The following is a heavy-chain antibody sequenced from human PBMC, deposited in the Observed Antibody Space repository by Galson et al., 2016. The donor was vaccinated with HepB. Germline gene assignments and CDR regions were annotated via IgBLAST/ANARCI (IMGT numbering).Heavy chain of an antibody. CDR2: TFYRSNWQN. CDR1: GDSVSNNNAG. CDR3: ARSYLLGRGFGW. J-gene: IGHJ4*02. V-gene: IGHV6-1*01. Sequence: CAISGDSVSNNNAGWDWIRQSPSRGLECLGRTFYRSNWQNDYAESVNSRISINADTAKNEFSLHLRSVTPEDTGVYYCARSYLLGRGFGWWGPGTPVTVSS. D-gene: IGHD3-10*01.